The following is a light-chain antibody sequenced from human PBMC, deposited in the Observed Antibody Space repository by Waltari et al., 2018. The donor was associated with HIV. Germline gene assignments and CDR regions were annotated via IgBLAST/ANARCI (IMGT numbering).Light chain of an antibody. Sequence: QSGLTQPAPVSGSPGQSITPTCTVASSDVGRYNMGSWYQQHPGNAPKHIIYEGDKRPSWVSDRFSGSKSGTTASLTISRLQAENEADYDCCSYACGSTYVVFGGGTQLTVL. V-gene: IGLV2-23*01. J-gene: IGLJ2*01. CDR1: SSDVGRYNM. CDR3: CSYACGSTYVV. CDR2: EGD.